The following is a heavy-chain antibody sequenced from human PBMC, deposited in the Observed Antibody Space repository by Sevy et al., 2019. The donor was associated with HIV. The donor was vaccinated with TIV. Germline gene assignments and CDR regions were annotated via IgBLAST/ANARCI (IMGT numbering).Heavy chain of an antibody. Sequence: GGSLRLSCAASGFTFSSYAMGWVRQAPGQGLEWVSAISGSGSTTYNADSVKGRFTISRDNSKNTLSLQMNSLRAEDTAIYYCARERSFPANNDTFDIWGQGTMVTVSS. CDR3: ARERSFPANNDTFDI. V-gene: IGHV3-23*01. CDR1: GFTFSSYA. CDR2: ISGSGSTT. J-gene: IGHJ3*02. D-gene: IGHD1-26*01.